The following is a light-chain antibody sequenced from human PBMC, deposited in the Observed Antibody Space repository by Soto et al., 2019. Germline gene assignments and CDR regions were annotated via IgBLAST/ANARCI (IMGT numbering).Light chain of an antibody. CDR2: DSS. CDR1: QSVSSY. Sequence: IVLTQSPATLSLSPGERATLSCGASQSVSSYLAWYQQKPGLAPRLVIYDSSIRATGIPDRYSASGSGTDFTLTISRLEPEDFAVFFCQQYGTSEIIFGQGTRLEIK. J-gene: IGKJ5*01. V-gene: IGKV3D-20*01. CDR3: QQYGTSEII.